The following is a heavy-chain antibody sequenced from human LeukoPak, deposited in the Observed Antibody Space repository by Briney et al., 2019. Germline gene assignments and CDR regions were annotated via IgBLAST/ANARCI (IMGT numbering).Heavy chain of an antibody. V-gene: IGHV6-1*01. Sequence: SQTLSLTCAISGDSVSSNSVTWNWIRQSPSRGLEWLGRTYYRSTWYNDYAVSVRGRTTVNPDTSKNQFSLHLNSVTPEDTAVYYCARRLTQYDCFDPWGQGILVTVSS. J-gene: IGHJ5*02. CDR2: TYYRSTWYN. CDR1: GDSVSSNSVT. D-gene: IGHD2-2*01. CDR3: ARRLTQYDCFDP.